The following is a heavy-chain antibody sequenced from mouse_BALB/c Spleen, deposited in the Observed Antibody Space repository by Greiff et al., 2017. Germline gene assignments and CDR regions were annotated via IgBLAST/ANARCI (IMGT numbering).Heavy chain of an antibody. CDR2: ISSGSSTI. D-gene: IGHD2-2*01. CDR3: ARSRYGYAWFAY. V-gene: IGHV5-17*02. Sequence: EVKLMESGGGLVQPGGSRKLSCAASGFTFSSFGMHWVRQAPEKGLEWVAYISSGSSTIYYADTVKGRITISRDNPKNTLFLQMTSLRSEDTAMYYCARSRYGYAWFAYWGQGTLVTVSA. J-gene: IGHJ3*01. CDR1: GFTFSSFG.